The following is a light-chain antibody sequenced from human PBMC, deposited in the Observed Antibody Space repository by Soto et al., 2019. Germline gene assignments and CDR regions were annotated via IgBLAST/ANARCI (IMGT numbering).Light chain of an antibody. V-gene: IGKV3-20*01. Sequence: MVMTQSPGTLSLSPGERATLSCRASQIVSSNYLAWYQQKPGQAPRLLIYDAYNRATGIPPRFSGSGSGTDFTLTISSLEPEDSAVYYCQQYGSSGTFGQGTKVDIK. J-gene: IGKJ1*01. CDR2: DAY. CDR1: QIVSSNY. CDR3: QQYGSSGT.